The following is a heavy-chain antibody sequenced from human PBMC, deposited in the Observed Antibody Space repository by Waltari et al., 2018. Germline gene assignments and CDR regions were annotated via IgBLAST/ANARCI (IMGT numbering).Heavy chain of an antibody. CDR1: GGSISSGGYS. Sequence: QLQLQESGSGLVKPSQTLSLTCAVPGGSISSGGYSWSWIREPPGRGLAWIGYIRHNGSTNYNPSLRGLVTISVDRSKNRFSLKLRSVTAADTAVYYCARGGREVDNWFDPWGQGTLVTVSS. J-gene: IGHJ5*02. CDR2: IRHNGST. V-gene: IGHV4-30-2*01. CDR3: ARGGREVDNWFDP. D-gene: IGHD5-12*01.